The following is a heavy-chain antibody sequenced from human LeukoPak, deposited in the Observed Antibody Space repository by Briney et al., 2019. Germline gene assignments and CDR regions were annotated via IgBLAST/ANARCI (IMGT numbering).Heavy chain of an antibody. CDR3: ARDPSTGRRVAADGDDITMAPFDY. CDR1: GYTFTNYG. CDR2: ISTYNGNT. D-gene: IGHD3-10*01. V-gene: IGHV1-18*01. J-gene: IGHJ4*02. Sequence: GASVKVSCKASGYTFTNYGISWVRQAPGQGLEWMGWISTYNGNTNYAQKLQGRVTMTTDTSTSTAYMELRRLRSDDTAVYYCARDPSTGRRVAADGDDITMAPFDYWGQGTLVTVSS.